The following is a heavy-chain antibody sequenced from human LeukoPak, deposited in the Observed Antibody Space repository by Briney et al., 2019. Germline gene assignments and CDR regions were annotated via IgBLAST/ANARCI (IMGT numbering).Heavy chain of an antibody. CDR2: ISSSSSYI. CDR1: GFTFSSYS. CDR3: ARVGELGYCSGGSCYETFDP. Sequence: GGSLRLSCAAFGFTFSSYSMNWVRQAPGKGLEWVSSISSSSSYIYYADSVKGRFTISRDNAKNSLYLQMNSLRAEDTAVYYCARVGELGYCSGGSCYETFDPWGQGTLVTVSS. D-gene: IGHD2-15*01. V-gene: IGHV3-21*01. J-gene: IGHJ5*02.